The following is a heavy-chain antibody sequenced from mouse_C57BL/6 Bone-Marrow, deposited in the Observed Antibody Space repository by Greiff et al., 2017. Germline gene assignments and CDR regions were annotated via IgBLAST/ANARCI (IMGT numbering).Heavy chain of an antibody. CDR3: ARRGLRVSAWFAY. Sequence: DGMLVESGGDLVKPGGSLKLSCAASGFTFSSYGMSWVRQTPDKRLEWVATISSGGSYTYYPDSVKGRFTISRDNAKNTLYLQMSSLKSEDTAMYYCARRGLRVSAWFAYWGQGTLVTVSA. D-gene: IGHD2-4*01. CDR2: ISSGGSYT. CDR1: GFTFSSYG. V-gene: IGHV5-6*02. J-gene: IGHJ3*01.